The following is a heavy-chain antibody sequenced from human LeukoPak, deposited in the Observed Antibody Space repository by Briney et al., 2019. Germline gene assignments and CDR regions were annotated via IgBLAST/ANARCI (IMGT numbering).Heavy chain of an antibody. J-gene: IGHJ6*02. D-gene: IGHD2-2*01. CDR1: GGSLSSYY. Sequence: PSETLSLTCTVSGGSLSSYYWSWIRQPPGKGLEGIGYIYYSGSTNYNPSLKSRVTISVDTSKNQFSLKLSSVTAADTAVYYCARHTYCSSTSCYYSYYGMDVWGQGTTVTVSS. CDR2: IYYSGST. CDR3: ARHTYCSSTSCYYSYYGMDV. V-gene: IGHV4-59*01.